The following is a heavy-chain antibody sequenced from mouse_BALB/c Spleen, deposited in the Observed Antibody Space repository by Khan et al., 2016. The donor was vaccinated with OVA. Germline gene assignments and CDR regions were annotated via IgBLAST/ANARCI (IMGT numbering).Heavy chain of an antibody. Sequence: VELVESGPGLVAPSQSLSITCTVSGFSLNNYGVHWVRQPPGKGLEWLGVIWMGGITNYNSTVMSRLNISKDNSKSQVFLKMNRLQTDDTAIYYCARSYDYDVGGFAYWGQGTLVTVSA. D-gene: IGHD2-4*01. CDR2: IWMGGIT. V-gene: IGHV2-9*02. J-gene: IGHJ3*01. CDR3: ARSYDYDVGGFAY. CDR1: GFSLNNYG.